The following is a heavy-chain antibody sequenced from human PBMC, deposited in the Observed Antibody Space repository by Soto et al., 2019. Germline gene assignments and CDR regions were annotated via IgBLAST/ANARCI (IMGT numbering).Heavy chain of an antibody. V-gene: IGHV1-69*01. Sequence: QVQMVQSGAEVKKPGSSVKVSCKASGGTFSSYSINWVRQAPGQGLEWMGEIIPIIGTANYAQKFQGRVTITADESTSTDYMELSSLRSEDTTVYYCARDSGRHSGGIDYWGQGTLVTVSS. CDR3: ARDSGRHSGGIDY. CDR2: IIPIIGTA. CDR1: GGTFSSYS. J-gene: IGHJ4*02. D-gene: IGHD1-26*01.